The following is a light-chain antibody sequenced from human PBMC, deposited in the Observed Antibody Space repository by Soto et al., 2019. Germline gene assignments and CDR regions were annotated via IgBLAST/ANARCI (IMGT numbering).Light chain of an antibody. CDR2: DTS. V-gene: IGKV3-11*01. CDR1: QSVSSY. Sequence: EIVLTQSPATLSLSPGERATLSCRASQSVSSYFAWYQHKPGQAPRLLIYDTSSRATGIPARFSGSGSGTDFTLAISSLEPEDFAVYYCQQRSSWPLTVGGGTKVEI. CDR3: QQRSSWPLT. J-gene: IGKJ4*01.